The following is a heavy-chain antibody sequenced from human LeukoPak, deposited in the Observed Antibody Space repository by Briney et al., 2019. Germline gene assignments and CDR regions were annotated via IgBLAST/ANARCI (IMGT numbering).Heavy chain of an antibody. D-gene: IGHD3-22*01. CDR3: ARGLDYYHRGGVAY. CDR1: GYTFTSYD. J-gene: IGHJ4*02. V-gene: IGHV1-8*01. CDR2: MNPNSGNT. Sequence: ASVKVSCKASGYTFTSYDINWVRQATGQGLEWMGWMNPNSGNTGYAQKFQGRVTMTRNTSISTAYMELSSLRSEDTAVYYCARGLDYYHRGGVAYWGQGALVTVSS.